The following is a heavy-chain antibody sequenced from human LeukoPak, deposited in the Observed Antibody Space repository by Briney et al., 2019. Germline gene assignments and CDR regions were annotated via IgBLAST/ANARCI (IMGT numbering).Heavy chain of an antibody. V-gene: IGHV3-74*03. Sequence: GGSLRLSCAASGFTFSNYWMHWVRHAPGKGLGWVSRINSDGIITAYADSVKGRFTISRDNAKNSLYLQMNSLRAEDTAVYYCARDQVGATDYWGQGTLVTVSS. CDR1: GFTFSNYW. CDR2: INSDGIIT. CDR3: ARDQVGATDY. D-gene: IGHD1-26*01. J-gene: IGHJ4*02.